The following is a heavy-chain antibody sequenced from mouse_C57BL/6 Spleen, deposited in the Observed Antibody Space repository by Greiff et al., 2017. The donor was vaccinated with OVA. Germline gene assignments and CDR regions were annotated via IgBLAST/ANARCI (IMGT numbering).Heavy chain of an antibody. V-gene: IGHV1-15*01. CDR2: IDPETGGT. Sequence: QVQLQQSGAELVRPGASVTLSCKASGYTFTDYEMHWVKQTPVHGLEWIGAIDPETGGTAYNQKFKGKAILTADKSSSTAYMELRSLTSEDSAVYYCTRLGLRRGGDYWGQGTTLTVSS. J-gene: IGHJ2*01. CDR3: TRLGLRRGGDY. D-gene: IGHD2-4*01. CDR1: GYTFTDYE.